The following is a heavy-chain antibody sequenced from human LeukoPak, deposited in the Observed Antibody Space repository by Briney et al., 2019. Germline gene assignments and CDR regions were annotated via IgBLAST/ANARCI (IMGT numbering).Heavy chain of an antibody. CDR3: TTFRDELPNDY. J-gene: IGHJ4*02. Sequence: GGSLRLSCAASGFTFSNAWMSWVRQAPGKGLEWVGRIKSKTDGGTTDYAAPVKGRFTISRDDSKNTLYLQMNSLKTKDTAVYYCTTFRDELPNDYWGQGTLVTVSS. D-gene: IGHD3-10*01. CDR1: GFTFSNAW. V-gene: IGHV3-15*01. CDR2: IKSKTDGGTT.